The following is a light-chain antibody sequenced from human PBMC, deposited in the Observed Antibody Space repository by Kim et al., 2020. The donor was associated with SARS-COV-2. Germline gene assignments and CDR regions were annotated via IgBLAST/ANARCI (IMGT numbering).Light chain of an antibody. J-gene: IGLJ2*01. CDR3: AAWDDSLNGVV. CDR1: STGTGRTS. Sequence: CTANSTGTGRTSRNWNQQHPGTAPKHLINSNEQRPEGVPDRFSGSKSGTSASLAISGLQSEDEADYYCAAWDDSLNGVVFGGGTQLTVL. CDR2: SNE. V-gene: IGLV1-44*01.